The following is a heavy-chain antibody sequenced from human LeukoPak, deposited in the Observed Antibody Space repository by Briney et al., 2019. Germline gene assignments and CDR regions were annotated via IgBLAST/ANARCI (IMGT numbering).Heavy chain of an antibody. V-gene: IGHV3-48*01. D-gene: IGHD4-17*01. J-gene: IGHJ4*02. CDR3: AAYGEYHY. CDR2: IISSSSTI. CDR1: GFTFSSYS. Sequence: GGSLRLSCAASGFTFSSYSMNWVRQAPGKGLEWVSYIISSSSTISYADSVKGRFTISRDNAKNSLFLQMNSLRAEDTAVYYCAAYGEYHYWGQGTLVTVSS.